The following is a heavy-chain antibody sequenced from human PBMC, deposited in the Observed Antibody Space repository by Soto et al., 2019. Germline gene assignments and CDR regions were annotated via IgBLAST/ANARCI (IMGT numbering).Heavy chain of an antibody. Sequence: ASVKVSCKATGFTLTSYEINWVRQASGQGLEWMGWMNPNSGNTGYAQKFQGRVTMTRNTSISTAYMELSSLRSEDTAVYYCARGYEFWNGYCLDVWGQGTTVTVSS. CDR3: ARGYEFWNGYCLDV. J-gene: IGHJ6*02. CDR2: MNPNSGNT. V-gene: IGHV1-8*01. D-gene: IGHD3-3*01. CDR1: GFTLTSYE.